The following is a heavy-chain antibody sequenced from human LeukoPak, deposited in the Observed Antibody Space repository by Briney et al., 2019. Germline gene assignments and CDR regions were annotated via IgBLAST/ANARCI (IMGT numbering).Heavy chain of an antibody. D-gene: IGHD6-19*01. CDR2: ISTAGDP. Sequence: GGSLRLSCAASGFTFSSYDMHWVRQATGKGLEWISAISTAGDPYYPGSVKGRFTISRENAKNSLYLQMNSLRAGDTAVYYCARASRSGWSSYYFDYWGQGTLVTVSS. J-gene: IGHJ4*02. V-gene: IGHV3-13*05. CDR3: ARASRSGWSSYYFDY. CDR1: GFTFSSYD.